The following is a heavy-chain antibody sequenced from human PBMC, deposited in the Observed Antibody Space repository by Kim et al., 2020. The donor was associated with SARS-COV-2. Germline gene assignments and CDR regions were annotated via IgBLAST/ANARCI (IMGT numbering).Heavy chain of an antibody. V-gene: IGHV3-23*01. CDR1: GFTFSSYA. D-gene: IGHD5-18*01. J-gene: IGHJ6*02. CDR3: SKKGGLWIQLWPPFV. CDR2: ISGSGGST. Sequence: GGSLRLSCAASGFTFSSYAMSWVRQAPGKGLEWVSAISGSGGSTYYAASVKGRFTISRDNSKNTLYLQMNSLRAEDTAVYYCSKKGGLWIQLWPPFVWGQGTTVTGFS.